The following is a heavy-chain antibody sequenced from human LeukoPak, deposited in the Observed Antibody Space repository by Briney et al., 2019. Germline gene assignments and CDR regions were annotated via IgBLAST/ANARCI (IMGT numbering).Heavy chain of an antibody. J-gene: IGHJ6*02. CDR2: IIPIFGTG. CDR1: GGTFSSYA. Sequence: WASVKVSCKASGGTFSSYAISWVRQAPGQGLEWMGGIIPIFGTGNYAQKFQGRVTITADESTSTAYMELSSLRSEDTAVYYCARVALWFGAATRDYYYGMDVWGQGTTVTVSS. D-gene: IGHD3-10*01. V-gene: IGHV1-69*13. CDR3: ARVALWFGAATRDYYYGMDV.